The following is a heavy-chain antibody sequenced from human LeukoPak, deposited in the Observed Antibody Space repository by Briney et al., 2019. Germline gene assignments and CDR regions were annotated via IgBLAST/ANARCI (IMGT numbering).Heavy chain of an antibody. CDR3: AKDAGWTATHGFDI. CDR1: GFTFSSYA. CDR2: VIGSGGTT. V-gene: IGHV3-23*01. J-gene: IGHJ3*02. D-gene: IGHD2-21*02. Sequence: WGSLRLSCAASGFTFSSYAMSWVRQAPGKGLEWVSGVIGSGGTTYYADSVKGRFTISRDNSKNTLYLQMNSLRAEDTAVYYCAKDAGWTATHGFDIWGQGTMVTVSS.